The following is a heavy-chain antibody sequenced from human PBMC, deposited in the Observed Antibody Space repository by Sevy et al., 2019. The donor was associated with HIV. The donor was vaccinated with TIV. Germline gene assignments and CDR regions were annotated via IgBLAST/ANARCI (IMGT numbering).Heavy chain of an antibody. CDR2: IKQDGNEK. CDR1: GFTFSSYG. D-gene: IGHD6-19*01. J-gene: IGHJ6*02. Sequence: GGSLRLSCAASGFTFSSYGMHWVRQAPGKGLEWVANIKQDGNEKYYMDSVKGRFTISRDNAKNSLYLQMNSLRVEDTAVYYCTKEGREEAGPYYFHYGMDVWGQGTTVTVSS. V-gene: IGHV3-7*01. CDR3: TKEGREEAGPYYFHYGMDV.